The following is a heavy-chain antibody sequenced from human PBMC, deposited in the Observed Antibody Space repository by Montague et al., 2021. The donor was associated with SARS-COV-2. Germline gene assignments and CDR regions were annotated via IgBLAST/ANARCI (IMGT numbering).Heavy chain of an antibody. V-gene: IGHV4-39*07. CDR3: AREGGWLSRGSYYFDY. CDR2: IYYSGST. J-gene: IGHJ4*02. CDR1: GGSISSSSYY. Sequence: SETLSLTCTVSGGSISSSSYYWGWIRQPPGKGLEWIGSIYYSGSTYYNPSLESRVTISVDTSKNQFSLKLSSVTAADTAVYYCAREGGWLSRGSYYFDYWGQGTLVTVPS. D-gene: IGHD3-22*01.